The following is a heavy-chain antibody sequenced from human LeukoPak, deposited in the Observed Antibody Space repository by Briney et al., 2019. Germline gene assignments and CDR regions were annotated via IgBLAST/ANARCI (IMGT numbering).Heavy chain of an antibody. CDR3: AKDRTGSWSFDY. J-gene: IGHJ4*02. V-gene: IGHV3-30*02. D-gene: IGHD3-3*01. Sequence: PGGSLSLSCAVSGFTFSGYSMHWVRQAPGKGLEWVAFISYDGTIKWYGDSVKGRFTISRDNSKNTLYLQIDSLRAEDTAVYYCAKDRTGSWSFDYWGQGTLVTVSS. CDR2: ISYDGTIK. CDR1: GFTFSGYS.